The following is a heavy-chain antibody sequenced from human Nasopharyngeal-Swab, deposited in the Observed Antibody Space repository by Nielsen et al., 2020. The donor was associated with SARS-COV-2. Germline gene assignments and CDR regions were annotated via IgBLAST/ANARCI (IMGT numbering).Heavy chain of an antibody. J-gene: IGHJ4*02. CDR1: GFTFSGYT. V-gene: IGHV3-21*04. CDR3: AKEPRALTMIGEC. Sequence: GGSLRLSCVASGFTFSGYTMNWVRQAPGKGLEWISSISSTTPYIYYADSVKGRFTISRDNSKNTLYLQMNSLRAEDTAVYYCAKEPRALTMIGECWGQGTLVTVSS. D-gene: IGHD3-22*01. CDR2: ISSTTPYI.